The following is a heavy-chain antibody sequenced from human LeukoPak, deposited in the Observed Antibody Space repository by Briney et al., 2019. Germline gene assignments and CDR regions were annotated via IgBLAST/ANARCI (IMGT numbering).Heavy chain of an antibody. J-gene: IGHJ6*02. CDR3: ARGVRFGEPFYYYYGMDV. V-gene: IGHV4-59*01. Sequence: PSETLSLTCTVSGGSISSYYWSWIRQPPGKGLEWIGYIYYSGSTNYNPSLKSRVTISVDTSKSQFSLKLSSVTAADTAVYYCARGVRFGEPFYYYYGMDVWGQGTTVTVSS. CDR1: GGSISSYY. D-gene: IGHD3-10*01. CDR2: IYYSGST.